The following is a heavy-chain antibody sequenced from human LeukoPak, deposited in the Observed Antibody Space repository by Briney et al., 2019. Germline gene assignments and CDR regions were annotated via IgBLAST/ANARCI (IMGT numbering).Heavy chain of an antibody. D-gene: IGHD2-15*01. J-gene: IGHJ3*02. Sequence: GGSLRLSCAASGFTFSSYEMNWVRQAPGKGLEWVANIKEDSSEKNSADSVKGRFTISRDNAKTSVYLQMSSLRAEDTAVYYCSRGANWVDFDTWGQGTMVTVSS. CDR1: GFTFSSYE. CDR3: SRGANWVDFDT. CDR2: IKEDSSEK. V-gene: IGHV3-7*04.